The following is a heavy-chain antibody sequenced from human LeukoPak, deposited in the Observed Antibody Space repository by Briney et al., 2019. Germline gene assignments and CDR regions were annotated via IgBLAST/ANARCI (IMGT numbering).Heavy chain of an antibody. V-gene: IGHV1-18*03. CDR1: GYTFTSFG. J-gene: IGHJ6*02. CDR3: ARCRDYYHSSGYYYESAVGYYYGMDV. Sequence: ASVKVSCTASGYTFTSFGISWVRQAPGQGLEWMGGISAYNGNTNYAQKFQGRVTMTPDTSTSTAYMELRSLRSDDMAVYYCARCRDYYHSSGYYYESAVGYYYGMDVWGQGTTVTVSS. CDR2: ISAYNGNT. D-gene: IGHD3-22*01.